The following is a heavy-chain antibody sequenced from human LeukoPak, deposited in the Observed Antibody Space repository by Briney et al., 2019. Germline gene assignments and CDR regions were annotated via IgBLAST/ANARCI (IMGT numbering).Heavy chain of an antibody. CDR1: GFTFSGSA. CDR2: IRSKANSYAT. Sequence: GGSLRLSCAASGFTFSGSAMHWVRQASGKGLEWVGRIRSKANSYATAYAASVKGRFTISRDDSKNTAYLQMNSLKTEDTAVYYCTREFATVTTTNSQFYYYYYVDVWGKGTTVTISS. D-gene: IGHD4-17*01. J-gene: IGHJ6*03. CDR3: TREFATVTTTNSQFYYYYYVDV. V-gene: IGHV3-73*01.